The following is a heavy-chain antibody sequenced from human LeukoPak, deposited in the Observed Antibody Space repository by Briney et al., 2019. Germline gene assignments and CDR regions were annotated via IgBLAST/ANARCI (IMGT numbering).Heavy chain of an antibody. CDR2: ISGSGAKT. D-gene: IGHD6-19*01. CDR1: GFTFRSYA. J-gene: IGHJ2*01. Sequence: GGSPRLSCEASGFTFRSYAMTWVRQAPGKGLEWVSAISGSGAKTYYADSVKGRFTISRDNSRNTLYLQMNSLRVEDTAVYYCGKVLTGRGWYYWYFDLWGRGTLVTVSS. CDR3: GKVLTGRGWYYWYFDL. V-gene: IGHV3-23*01.